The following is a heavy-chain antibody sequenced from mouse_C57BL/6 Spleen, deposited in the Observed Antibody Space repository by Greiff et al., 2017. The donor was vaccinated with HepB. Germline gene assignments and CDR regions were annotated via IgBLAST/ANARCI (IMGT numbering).Heavy chain of an antibody. CDR1: GYTFTSYW. CDR2: IHPNSGST. J-gene: IGHJ2*01. V-gene: IGHV1-64*01. D-gene: IGHD2-5*01. Sequence: VQLQQPGAELVKPGASVKLSCKASGYTFTSYWMHWVKQRPGQGLEWIGMIHPNSGSTNYNEKFKSKATLTVDKSSSTAYMQLSSLTSEDSAVYYCAREGTYYSNYLDYWGQGTTLTVSS. CDR3: AREGTYYSNYLDY.